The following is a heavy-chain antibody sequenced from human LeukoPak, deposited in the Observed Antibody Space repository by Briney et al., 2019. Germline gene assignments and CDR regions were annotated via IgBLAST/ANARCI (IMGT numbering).Heavy chain of an antibody. Sequence: GGSLRLSCAASGFTFSSYSMNWVRRAPGKGLEWVSTITTSDGNTYYADSVKGRFTVSRDNSKNTLFLQMNSLRAEDTAVYYCAKDGGLWVSAHWGDSWGRGTLVTVSS. CDR3: AKDGGLWVSAHWGDS. CDR2: ITTSDGNT. J-gene: IGHJ4*02. V-gene: IGHV3-23*01. CDR1: GFTFSSYS. D-gene: IGHD7-27*01.